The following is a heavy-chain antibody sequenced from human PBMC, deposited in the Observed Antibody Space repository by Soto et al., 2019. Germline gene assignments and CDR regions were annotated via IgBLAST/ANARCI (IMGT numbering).Heavy chain of an antibody. Sequence: QVHLQQWGAGLLKPSETLSLTCRVDGGSFSDNYWNWIRQSPGKGLEWIGEINHSGTTNYNPSLRSRVTLSVDTSKNKFSLRLTSVTAADTAVYYCARGGGVRTSHMVWFDPWGQGTLVTVSS. J-gene: IGHJ5*02. D-gene: IGHD3-16*01. CDR1: GGSFSDNY. CDR3: ARGGGVRTSHMVWFDP. CDR2: INHSGTT. V-gene: IGHV4-34*01.